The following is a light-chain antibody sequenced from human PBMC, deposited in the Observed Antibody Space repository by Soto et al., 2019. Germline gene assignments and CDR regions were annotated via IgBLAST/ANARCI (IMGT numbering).Light chain of an antibody. CDR3: QSYDSSLSGWV. Sequence: QSVLTQPPSVSGAPGQTVAISCTGSSSNIGAGFDVHWYQQVPGTAPKLVLYGNTNRPSGVPDRFSGSRSGTSASLAITGLQAEDEADYYCQSYDSSLSGWVFGGGTKLTVL. V-gene: IGLV1-40*01. CDR2: GNT. J-gene: IGLJ3*02. CDR1: SSNIGAGFD.